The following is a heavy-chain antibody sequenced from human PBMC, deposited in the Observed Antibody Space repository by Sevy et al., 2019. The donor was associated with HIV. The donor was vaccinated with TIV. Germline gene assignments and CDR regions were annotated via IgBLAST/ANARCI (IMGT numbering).Heavy chain of an antibody. CDR1: GFTFSSYW. D-gene: IGHD3-10*01. V-gene: IGHV3-7*01. CDR2: IKQDGSEK. J-gene: IGHJ6*02. CDR3: ARSTTSYGSGSYFVYYYYGMDV. Sequence: GGSLRLSCAASGFTFSSYWMSWVRQAPGKGLEWVANIKQDGSEKYYVDSVKGRFTISRDNAKNSLYLQMNSLRAEDTAVYYCARSTTSYGSGSYFVYYYYGMDVWGQGTTVTVSS.